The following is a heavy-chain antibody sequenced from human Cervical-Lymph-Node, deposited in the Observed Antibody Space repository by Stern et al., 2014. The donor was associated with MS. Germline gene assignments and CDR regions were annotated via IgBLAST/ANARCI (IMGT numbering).Heavy chain of an antibody. CDR3: VHRFYYDSSGYYKDDDYFDY. CDR2: IYWDDDK. V-gene: IGHV2-5*02. CDR1: GFSLNTSGVG. Sequence: VTLRESGPTLVKPTQTLTLTCTFSGFSLNTSGVGVGWIRQPPGKAPEFLALIYWDDDKRYRLSMRRRLTITKDTSKNLVVLTMTNMDPVDTATYYCVHRFYYDSSGYYKDDDYFDYWGQGTLVAVSS. J-gene: IGHJ4*02. D-gene: IGHD3-22*01.